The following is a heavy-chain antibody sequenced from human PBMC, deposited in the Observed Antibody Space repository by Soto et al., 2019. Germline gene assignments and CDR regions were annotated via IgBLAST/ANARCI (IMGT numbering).Heavy chain of an antibody. CDR3: ARALVVVTAPDY. CDR2: INAGNGNT. D-gene: IGHD2-21*02. CDR1: GYTFTSYA. V-gene: IGHV1-3*05. Sequence: QVQLVQSGAEEKKPGASVKVSCKASGYTFTSYAMHWVRQAPGQRLEWMGWINAGNGNTKYSQKFQGRVTITRDTSASTDYMELSSMRSEDTAVYYCARALVVVTAPDYWGQGTLVTVSS. J-gene: IGHJ4*02.